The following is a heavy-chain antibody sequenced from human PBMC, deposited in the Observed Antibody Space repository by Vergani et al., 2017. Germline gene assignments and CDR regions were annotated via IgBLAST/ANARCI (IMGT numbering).Heavy chain of an antibody. CDR3: ARDTWIQLWPGDYYYYYYMDV. CDR1: GFTFSSYA. D-gene: IGHD5-18*01. V-gene: IGHV3-30-3*01. CDR2: ISYDGSNK. J-gene: IGHJ6*03. Sequence: QVQLVESGGGVVQPGRSLRPSCAASGFTFSSYAMHWVRQAPGKGLEWVAVISYDGSNKYYADSVKSRFTISRDNSKNTLYLQMNSLRAEDTAVYYCARDTWIQLWPGDYYYYYYMDVWGKGTTVTVSS.